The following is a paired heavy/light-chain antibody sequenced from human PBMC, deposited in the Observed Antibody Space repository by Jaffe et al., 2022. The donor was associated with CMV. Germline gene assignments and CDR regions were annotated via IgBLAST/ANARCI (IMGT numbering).Heavy chain of an antibody. Sequence: QVQLVQSGAEVKKPGASVKVSCKASGYVFINYPIHWVRQAPGQRPEWIGWISVGNGNIKYSQKFQGRVTISTDTSANTAYMELISLTFEDTAVYYCARDPRGGFYYYHMDIWGKGTSVTVSS. V-gene: IGHV1-3*01. D-gene: IGHD3-10*01. CDR3: ARDPRGGFYYYHMDI. J-gene: IGHJ6*03. CDR1: GYVFINYP. CDR2: ISVGNGNI.
Light chain of an antibody. CDR3: QQYYDSPPVT. CDR1: QSVFYSSNSKNY. J-gene: IGKJ2*01. Sequence: DIVLTQSPDSLAVSLGERATINCKSSQSVFYSSNSKNYLAWYQQKPGQPPKLLIYWASTRASGVPDRITGSGSGADFTLTISSLQAEDVAVYYCQQYYDSPPVTFGQGTRLEIK. CDR2: WAS. V-gene: IGKV4-1*01.